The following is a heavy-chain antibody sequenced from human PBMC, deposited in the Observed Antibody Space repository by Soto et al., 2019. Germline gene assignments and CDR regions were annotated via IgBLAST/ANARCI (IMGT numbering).Heavy chain of an antibody. D-gene: IGHD2-2*01. CDR3: ARSVGVRYQLLERGMDV. J-gene: IGHJ6*02. CDR2: IIPIFGTA. Sequence: QVQLVQSGAEVKQPGSSVKVSCKASGGTFSSYAISWVRQAPGQGLEWMGGIIPIFGTANYAQKFQGRVTITADESTGTAYMELSSLKSEDTAVYYCARSVGVRYQLLERGMDVWGQGTTVTVSS. CDR1: GGTFSSYA. V-gene: IGHV1-69*01.